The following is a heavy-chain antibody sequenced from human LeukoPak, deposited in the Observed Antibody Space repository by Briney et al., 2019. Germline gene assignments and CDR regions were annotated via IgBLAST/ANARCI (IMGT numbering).Heavy chain of an antibody. CDR1: GGTFSSYA. V-gene: IGHV1-69*05. D-gene: IGHD6-19*01. Sequence: SVKVSCKASGGTFSSYAISWVRQAPGQGLEWMGRIIPIFGTANYAQKFQGRVTITTDESTSIAYMELSSLRSEDTAVYYCAGGEQWLSYFDYWGQGTLVTVSS. CDR3: AGGEQWLSYFDY. J-gene: IGHJ4*02. CDR2: IIPIFGTA.